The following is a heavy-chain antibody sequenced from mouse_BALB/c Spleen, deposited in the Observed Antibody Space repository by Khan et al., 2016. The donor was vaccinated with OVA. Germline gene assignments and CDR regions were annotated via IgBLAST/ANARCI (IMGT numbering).Heavy chain of an antibody. J-gene: IGHJ3*01. V-gene: IGHV5-6*01. CDR3: AGLAYYYNSEGFAY. Sequence: EVELVESGGDFVRPGGSLKLSCVASGFTFSTYGMSWVRQTPDKRLEWVATISTGGAYTYYPDSVKGRFTISRDNVKNTLYLQLSSLRSEDTAIYYCAGLAYYYNSEGFAYWGQGTLVTVSA. CDR1: GFTFSTYG. D-gene: IGHD1-1*01. CDR2: ISTGGAYT.